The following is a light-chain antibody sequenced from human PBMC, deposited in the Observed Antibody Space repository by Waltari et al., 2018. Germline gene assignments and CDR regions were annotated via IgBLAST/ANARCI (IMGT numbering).Light chain of an antibody. Sequence: EIVMTQSPATLSVSPGERVTLSCRASRSIRSYLVWYQQKPGQAPRLLIYDAFTMATVIPARFSGSGSGTEFTLTISSLQSEDFAVYYCQHYINWPHTFGQGTKLEIK. CDR3: QHYINWPHT. V-gene: IGKV3-15*01. CDR2: DAF. J-gene: IGKJ2*01. CDR1: RSIRSY.